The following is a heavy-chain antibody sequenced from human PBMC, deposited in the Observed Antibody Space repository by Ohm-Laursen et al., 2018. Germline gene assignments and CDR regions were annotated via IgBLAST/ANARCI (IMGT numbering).Heavy chain of an antibody. CDR1: GFTFDDYA. CDR2: ISWNSGSI. CDR3: AKDVGVATYYGMDV. V-gene: IGHV3-9*01. J-gene: IGHJ6*02. D-gene: IGHD6-19*01. Sequence: SLRLSCSASGFTFDDYAMHWVRQAPGKGPEWVSGISWNSGSIGYADSVKGRFTISRDNAKNSLYLQMNSLRAEDTALYYCAKDVGVATYYGMDVWGQGTTVTVSS.